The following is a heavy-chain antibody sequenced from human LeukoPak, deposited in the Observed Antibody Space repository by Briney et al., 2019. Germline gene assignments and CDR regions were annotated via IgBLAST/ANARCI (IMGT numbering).Heavy chain of an antibody. J-gene: IGHJ4*02. CDR2: IYSGGST. CDR1: GFTVSSNY. Sequence: PGGSLRLSCAASGFTVSSNYMSWVRQAPGKGLEWVSVIYSGGSTYYADSVKGRFTISRDNAKNTLYLQMNSLRAEDTAVYYCARDRETGIDDSEFDYWGQGTLVTVSS. V-gene: IGHV3-53*01. D-gene: IGHD1-1*01. CDR3: ARDRETGIDDSEFDY.